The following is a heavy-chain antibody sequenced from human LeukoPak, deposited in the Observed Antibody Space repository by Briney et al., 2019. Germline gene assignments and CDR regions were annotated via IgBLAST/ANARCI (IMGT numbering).Heavy chain of an antibody. D-gene: IGHD2/OR15-2a*01. J-gene: IGHJ4*02. Sequence: SVKVSCKASGFTFSNSAVQWVRQARGQRLEWIGRIVVGSGNTNYAQKFQERVTITRDMSTSTAYMELSNLRSEDTAVYYCAVDVIYESDWGQGTLVTVSS. CDR2: IVVGSGNT. V-gene: IGHV1-58*01. CDR3: AVDVIYESD. CDR1: GFTFSNSA.